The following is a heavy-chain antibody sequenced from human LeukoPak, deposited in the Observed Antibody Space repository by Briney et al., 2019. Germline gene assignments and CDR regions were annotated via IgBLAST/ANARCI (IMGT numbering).Heavy chain of an antibody. J-gene: IGHJ3*01. CDR3: VMVDWGWGSFDV. CDR1: GFTVNSKY. V-gene: IGHV3-23*03. CDR2: IHSGETTHGGGSA. Sequence: PGGSLRLSCAASGFTVNSKYMSWVRQAPGKGLEWVSIIHSGETTHGGGSAYYAESVKGRFTISRDNSKNSVYLQMTNLRAEDTAVYYCVMVDWGWGSFDVWGQGTMVTVSS. D-gene: IGHD3/OR15-3a*01.